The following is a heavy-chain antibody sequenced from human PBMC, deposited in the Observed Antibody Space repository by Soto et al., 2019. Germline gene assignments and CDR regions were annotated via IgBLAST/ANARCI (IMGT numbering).Heavy chain of an antibody. Sequence: GSLLLSSLVSGLAVSTTYMGWVRQAPGQGLEWVSVLTANGNTIYADAVKGRFTVSRDISKNTVYLQLNSVTVEDKGLYYCAREALGLDVWGQGTTVTVYS. V-gene: IGHV3-53*01. CDR1: GLAVSTTY. CDR3: AREALGLDV. J-gene: IGHJ6*02. CDR2: LTANGNT.